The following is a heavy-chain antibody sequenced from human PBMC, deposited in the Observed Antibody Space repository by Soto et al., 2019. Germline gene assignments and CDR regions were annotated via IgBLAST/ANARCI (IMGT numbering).Heavy chain of an antibody. V-gene: IGHV1-69*02. CDR2: INPILSMS. J-gene: IGHJ4*02. CDR3: ASSYGSGYRAFDY. CDR1: GDTFTFYS. Sequence: QVQLVQSGAEVKKPGSSVRVSCKASGDTFTFYSINWVRQAPGLGLEWMGRINPILSMSNYAERFQGRVTMTAEKSTSTAYMELSSLRSEATAMYYCASSYGSGYRAFDYWGQGALVTVSS. D-gene: IGHD3-10*01.